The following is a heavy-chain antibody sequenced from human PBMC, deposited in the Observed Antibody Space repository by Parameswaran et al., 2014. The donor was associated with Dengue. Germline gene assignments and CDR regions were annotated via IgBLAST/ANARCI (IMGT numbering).Heavy chain of an antibody. D-gene: IGHD3-10*01. J-gene: IGHJ4*02. CDR2: INAGNGNT. V-gene: IGHV1-3*01. CDR3: ARGGLYYYGSGFLR. Sequence: WVRQAPGQRLEWMGWINAGNGNTKYSQKFQGRVIITRDTSASTAYMELSSLRSEDTAVYYCARGGLYYYGSGFLRWGQGTLVTVSS.